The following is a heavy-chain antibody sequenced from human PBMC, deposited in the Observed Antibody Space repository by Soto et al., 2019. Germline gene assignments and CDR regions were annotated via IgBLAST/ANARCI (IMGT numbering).Heavy chain of an antibody. V-gene: IGHV1-18*01. D-gene: IGHD2-2*01. CDR2: ISTFNGET. CDR3: ARDVGYCSSSTCRIDN. J-gene: IGHJ4*02. Sequence: ASVKVSCKASGYTFNTYGISWVRQAPGQGLEWMGWISTFNGETRYAQKFQARVTVTTDTYTTTGYMERRSMRSDDTAVYYCARDVGYCSSSTCRIDNWGQGTLVTVSS. CDR1: GYTFNTYG.